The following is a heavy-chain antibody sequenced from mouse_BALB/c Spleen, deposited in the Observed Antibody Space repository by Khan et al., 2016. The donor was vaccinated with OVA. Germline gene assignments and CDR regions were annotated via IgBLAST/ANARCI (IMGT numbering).Heavy chain of an antibody. J-gene: IGHJ3*01. CDR3: AGGGYGTSGAY. CDR2: IYPGSGDI. Sequence: QVQLQQSGPELVKPGASVKMSCKASGYIFTDYVLTWVKQRTGQGLEWIGEIYPGSGDIYYNEKFKGKATLTADMSSNTAYIQLNSLTSEDSAVYFCAGGGYGTSGAYWGQGTLVTVSA. V-gene: IGHV1-77*01. D-gene: IGHD1-1*01. CDR1: GYIFTDYV.